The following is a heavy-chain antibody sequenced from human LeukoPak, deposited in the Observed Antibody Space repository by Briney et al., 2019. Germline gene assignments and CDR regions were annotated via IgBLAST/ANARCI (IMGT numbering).Heavy chain of an antibody. CDR3: TTVYSDSSGYYFNYCDY. D-gene: IGHD3-22*01. CDR1: GFIFSNAW. Sequence: GGSLRLSRAASGFIFSNAWMSWVRQAPGKGLEWVGRITSRPDGGTTDYTAPVKDRFTISRDDSKNTLYLQMNSLKTEDTAVYYCTTVYSDSSGYYFNYCDYWGQGTLVTVST. CDR2: ITSRPDGGTT. V-gene: IGHV3-15*01. J-gene: IGHJ4*02.